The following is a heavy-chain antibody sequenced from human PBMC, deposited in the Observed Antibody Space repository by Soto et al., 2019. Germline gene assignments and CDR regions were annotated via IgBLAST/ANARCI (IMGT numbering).Heavy chain of an antibody. CDR3: ARAWKGNPLLHPVDY. J-gene: IGHJ4*02. CDR1: GYTFTSYG. CDR2: ISAYNGNT. Sequence: QVPLVQSGAEVKKPGASVKVSCKASGYTFTSYGISWVRQAPGQGLEWMGWISAYNGNTNYAQKLQGRVTMTTDTSTSTAYMELRSLRSDDTAVYYCARAWKGNPLLHPVDYWGQGTLVTVSS. D-gene: IGHD2-2*02. V-gene: IGHV1-18*01.